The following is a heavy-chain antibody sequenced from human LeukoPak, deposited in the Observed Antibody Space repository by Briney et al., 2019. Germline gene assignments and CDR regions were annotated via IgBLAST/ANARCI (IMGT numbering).Heavy chain of an antibody. V-gene: IGHV3-21*01. CDR3: ASSRLYRVFDY. J-gene: IGHJ4*02. CDR1: GFTFSNYT. CDR2: ISSSSSYI. D-gene: IGHD1-1*01. Sequence: GGSLRLSCAASGFTFSNYTMNWVRQAPGKGLEWVSSISSSSSYIFYADSVKGRFTISRDNAKNSLYLQMNSLRAEDTAVYYCASSRLYRVFDYWGQGTLVTVSS.